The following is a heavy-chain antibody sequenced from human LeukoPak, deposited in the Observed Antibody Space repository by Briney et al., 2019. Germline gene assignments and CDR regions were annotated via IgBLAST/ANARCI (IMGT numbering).Heavy chain of an antibody. D-gene: IGHD3-3*01. Sequence: PETLSLTCAVYGGSFSGYYWSWIRQPPGKGLEWIGEINHSGSTNYNPSLKSRVTISVDTSKNQFSLKLSSVTAADTAVYYCARAVPYYDFWSGYYTGNWFDPWGQGTLVTVSS. CDR1: GGSFSGYY. CDR3: ARAVPYYDFWSGYYTGNWFDP. J-gene: IGHJ5*02. CDR2: INHSGST. V-gene: IGHV4-34*01.